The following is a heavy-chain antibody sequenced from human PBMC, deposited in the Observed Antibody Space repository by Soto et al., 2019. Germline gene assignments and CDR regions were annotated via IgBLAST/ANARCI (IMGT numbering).Heavy chain of an antibody. Sequence: KPSETLSLTCTVSGGSVSSGSYYWSWIRQPPGKGLEWIGYIYYSGSTNYNPSLKSRVTISVDTSKNQFSLKLSSVTAADTAVYYCARDVRGSGWSYYFDYWGQGTLVTVSS. CDR1: GGSVSSGSYY. J-gene: IGHJ4*02. CDR2: IYYSGST. V-gene: IGHV4-61*01. CDR3: ARDVRGSGWSYYFDY. D-gene: IGHD6-19*01.